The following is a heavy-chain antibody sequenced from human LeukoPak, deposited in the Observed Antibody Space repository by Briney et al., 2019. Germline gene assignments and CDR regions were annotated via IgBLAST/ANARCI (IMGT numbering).Heavy chain of an antibody. CDR3: AREERGSDAFDI. V-gene: IGHV1-8*03. D-gene: IGHD1-26*01. CDR2: MNPNSGNT. J-gene: IGHJ3*02. CDR1: GYTFTSYD. Sequence: GASVKVSCKASGYTFTSYDINWVRQATGQGLEWMGWMNPNSGNTGYAQKIQGRVTITRNTSISTAYMELSSLRSEDTAVYYCAREERGSDAFDIWGQGTMVTVSS.